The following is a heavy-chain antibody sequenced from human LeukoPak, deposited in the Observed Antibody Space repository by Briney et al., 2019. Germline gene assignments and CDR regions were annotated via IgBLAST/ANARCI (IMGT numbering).Heavy chain of an antibody. J-gene: IGHJ3*02. V-gene: IGHV3-30*02. Sequence: GGSLRLSCAASGCTFSSYGMHWVRQAPGKGLEWVAFIRYDGSNKYYADSVKGRFTISRDNSKNTLYLQMNSLRAEDTAVYYCARHNYYDSSGYPEDDAFDIWGQGTMVTVSS. D-gene: IGHD3-22*01. CDR2: IRYDGSNK. CDR3: ARHNYYDSSGYPEDDAFDI. CDR1: GCTFSSYG.